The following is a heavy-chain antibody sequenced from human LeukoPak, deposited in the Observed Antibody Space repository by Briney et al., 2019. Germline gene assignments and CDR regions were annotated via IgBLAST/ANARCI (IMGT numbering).Heavy chain of an antibody. J-gene: IGHJ4*02. CDR1: GFTFSSYS. V-gene: IGHV3-21*01. Sequence: GGSLRLSCAASGFTFSSYSMNWVRQAPGKGLEWVSSISSSSSYIYYADSVKGRFTISRDNAKNSLYLHMNSLRSEDTAVYYCARDSVGKDPPLDYWGQGTLVIVSS. D-gene: IGHD1-26*01. CDR2: ISSSSSYI. CDR3: ARDSVGKDPPLDY.